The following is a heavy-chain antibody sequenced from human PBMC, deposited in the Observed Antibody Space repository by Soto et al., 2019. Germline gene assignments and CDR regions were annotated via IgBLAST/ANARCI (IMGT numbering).Heavy chain of an antibody. CDR2: ISGSGGST. J-gene: IGHJ3*02. D-gene: IGHD3-22*01. V-gene: IGHV3-23*01. CDR1: GFTFSSYA. Sequence: PGGSLRLSCAASGFTFSSYAMSWVRQALGKGLEWVSAISGSGGSTYYADSVKGRFTISRDNSKNTLYLQMNSLRAEDTAVYYCARVRRDYYDSSGYYDAFDIWGQGTMVTVSS. CDR3: ARVRRDYYDSSGYYDAFDI.